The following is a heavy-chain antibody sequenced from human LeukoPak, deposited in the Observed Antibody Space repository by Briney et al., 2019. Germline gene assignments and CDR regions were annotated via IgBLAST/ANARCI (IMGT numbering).Heavy chain of an antibody. Sequence: SETLSLTCTVSGGSVSSGSYYWSWIRQPPGKGLEWIGYIYYSGSTNYNPSLKSRVTISVDTSKNQFSLKLSSVTAADTAVYYCAREGSSSPYYYYGMDVWGQGTTVTVSS. CDR2: IYYSGST. CDR1: GGSVSSGSYY. D-gene: IGHD6-6*01. CDR3: AREGSSSPYYYYGMDV. V-gene: IGHV4-61*01. J-gene: IGHJ6*02.